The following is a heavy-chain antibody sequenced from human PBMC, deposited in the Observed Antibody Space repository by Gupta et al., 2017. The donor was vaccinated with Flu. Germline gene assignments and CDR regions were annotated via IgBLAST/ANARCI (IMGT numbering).Heavy chain of an antibody. D-gene: IGHD4-17*01. CDR1: GFTFSSYA. Sequence: EVQLLESGGGLVQPGGSLRLSCAASGFTFSSYAMSWVRQAPGKGLEWVSAISGSGGSTYYADSEKGRFTISSDNSKNTLYLQRNSMRAEETAVYYCAKEAGNTGTSSGLVDYWGHGTLVTVSS. V-gene: IGHV3-23*01. J-gene: IGHJ4*01. CDR3: AKEAGNTGTSSGLVDY. CDR2: ISGSGGST.